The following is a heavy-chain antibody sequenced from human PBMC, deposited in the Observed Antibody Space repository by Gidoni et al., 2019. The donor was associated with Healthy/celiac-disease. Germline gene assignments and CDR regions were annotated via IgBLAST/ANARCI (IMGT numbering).Heavy chain of an antibody. CDR3: AKRYHYYDSSRSRYYYYYYGMDV. CDR1: GFPFISHA. CDR2: ISGSGGST. D-gene: IGHD3-22*01. Sequence: EAGGGLVQPGGAPRLPCAASGFPFISHAMSWVRQAPGKGVGWVSAISGSGGSTYYADAVKGRFTISRDNSKNTLYLQMNSLRAEDTAVYYCAKRYHYYDSSRSRYYYYYYGMDVWGQGTTVTVSS. J-gene: IGHJ6*02. V-gene: IGHV3-23*01.